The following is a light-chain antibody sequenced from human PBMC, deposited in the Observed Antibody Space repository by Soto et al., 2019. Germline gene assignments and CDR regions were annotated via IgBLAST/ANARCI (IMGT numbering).Light chain of an antibody. CDR1: SSDVGSYNL. CDR2: EGS. J-gene: IGLJ2*01. Sequence: QSALTQPASVSGSPGQSITISCTGTSSDVGSYNLVSWYQQHPGKAPKVMIYEGSKRPSGVSSRFSGSKSGNTASLTISGLQAEDEADYYCCSYAGSSTFVVFGGGTKLTVL. CDR3: CSYAGSSTFVV. V-gene: IGLV2-23*03.